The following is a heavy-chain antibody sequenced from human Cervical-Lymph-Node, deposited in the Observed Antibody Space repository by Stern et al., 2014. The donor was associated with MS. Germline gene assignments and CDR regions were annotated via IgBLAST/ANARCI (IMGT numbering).Heavy chain of an antibody. CDR3: ARDGVVVVVAATRGLDY. CDR2: ISAYNGNT. CDR1: GYTFTSYG. V-gene: IGHV1-18*01. Sequence: VQLLQSGAEVKKPGASVKVSCKASGYTFTSYGISWVRQAPGQGLEWMGWISAYNGNTNYAQKLQGRVTMTTDTSTSTAYMELRSLRSDDTAVYYCARDGVVVVVAATRGLDYWGQGTLVTVSS. D-gene: IGHD2-15*01. J-gene: IGHJ4*02.